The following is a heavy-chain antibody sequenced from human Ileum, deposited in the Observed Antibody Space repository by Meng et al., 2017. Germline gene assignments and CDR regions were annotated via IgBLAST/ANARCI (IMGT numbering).Heavy chain of an antibody. CDR3: APPKGVVAAATDPVY. D-gene: IGHD2-15*01. CDR2: ISSSGGRT. J-gene: IGHJ4*02. V-gene: IGHV3-23*01. CDR1: GFTFSSYD. Sequence: EVQLLESGGCLGQPGGSLRLSCAASGFTFSSYDMSWVRQAPGKGLEWVSGISSSGGRTDYADSVKGRFTISRDNSKNRLYLQMNSLRVEDTAVYYCAPPKGVVAAATDPVYWGQGTLVTVSS.